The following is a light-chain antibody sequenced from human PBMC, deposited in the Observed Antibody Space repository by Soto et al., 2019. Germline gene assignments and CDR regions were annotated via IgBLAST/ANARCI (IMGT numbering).Light chain of an antibody. Sequence: DIQMTQSPSSLSASVGARVTITCRASQDIAIYLHWYQQKPGTSPKLLIYPASNLPGGVPSRFSGSGSGTDFTLTISSLQLEDFATYYCQQSYSSPPTFGQGTKL. CDR1: QDIAIY. CDR3: QQSYSSPPT. V-gene: IGKV1-39*01. J-gene: IGKJ1*01. CDR2: PAS.